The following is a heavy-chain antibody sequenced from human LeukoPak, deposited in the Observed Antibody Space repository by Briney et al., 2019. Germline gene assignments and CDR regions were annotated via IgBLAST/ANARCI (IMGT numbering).Heavy chain of an antibody. CDR3: ARSVKENDFWSGYYLWYFDY. CDR1: GYSFTSYG. D-gene: IGHD3-3*01. Sequence: ASVKVSCKASGYSFTSYGISWVRQAPGQGLEWMGWISAYNGDTNYAQKLQGRVTMTTDTSTSTAYMELRSLRSDDTAVYYCARSVKENDFWSGYYLWYFDYWGQGTLVTVSS. J-gene: IGHJ4*02. CDR2: ISAYNGDT. V-gene: IGHV1-18*01.